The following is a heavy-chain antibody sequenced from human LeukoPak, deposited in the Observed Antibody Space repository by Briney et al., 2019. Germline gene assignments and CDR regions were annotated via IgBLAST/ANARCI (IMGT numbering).Heavy chain of an antibody. CDR1: GYTFTSYY. J-gene: IGHJ4*02. D-gene: IGHD6-13*01. Sequence: ASLKVSCKASGYTFTSYYMHWVLEAPGQGLEWMGIINPSGGSTSYAQKFQGRVTMTRDMSTSTVYMELSSLRSEDTAVYYCARDRGSLIAAGGYWGQGTLVTVSS. CDR2: INPSGGST. CDR3: ARDRGSLIAAGGY. V-gene: IGHV1-46*01.